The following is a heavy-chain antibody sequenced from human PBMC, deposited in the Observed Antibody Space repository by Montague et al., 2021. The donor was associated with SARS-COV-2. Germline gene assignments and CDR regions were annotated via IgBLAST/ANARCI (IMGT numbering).Heavy chain of an antibody. J-gene: IGHJ3*02. Sequence: SETLSLTCTVSGGSISSSTYYWGLIRQPPEKGLEWIGTIFYSGSTYYNPSLKSRVTISVDMSKNQFSLKLCSVTAADTAVYYCARHSGRDTIFGVITIPDAFDIWGQGTTVTVSS. CDR1: GGSISSSTYY. D-gene: IGHD3-3*01. CDR2: IFYSGST. CDR3: ARHSGRDTIFGVITIPDAFDI. V-gene: IGHV4-39*01.